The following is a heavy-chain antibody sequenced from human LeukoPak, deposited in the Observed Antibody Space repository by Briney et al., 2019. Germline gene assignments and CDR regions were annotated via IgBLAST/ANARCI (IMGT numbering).Heavy chain of an antibody. CDR1: GGSISSSSYY. V-gene: IGHV4-39*07. J-gene: IGHJ5*02. CDR2: IYYSGST. D-gene: IGHD3-10*01. CDR3: ARGPYGSGSFPPGVDP. Sequence: SETLSLTCTVSGGSISSSSYYWGWIRQPQGKGLEWIGSIYYSGSTYYNPSLKSRVTISVDTSKNQFSLNLSSVTAADTAVYYCARGPYGSGSFPPGVDPWGQGTLVTVSS.